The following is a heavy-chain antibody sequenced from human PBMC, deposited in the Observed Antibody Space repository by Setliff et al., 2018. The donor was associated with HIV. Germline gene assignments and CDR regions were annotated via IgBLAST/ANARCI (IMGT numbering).Heavy chain of an antibody. CDR2: INPNSGGT. Sequence: GASVKVSCKASGYTFTGYYMHWVRQAPGQGLEWMGWINPNSGGTNYAQKFQGWVTMTRDTSISTAYMELSRLRSDDTAVYYCASRGRYCGGDYYPGDNGMDVWGQGTTVTVSS. V-gene: IGHV1-2*04. J-gene: IGHJ6*02. CDR3: ASRGRYCGGDYYPGDNGMDV. D-gene: IGHD2-21*02. CDR1: GYTFTGYY.